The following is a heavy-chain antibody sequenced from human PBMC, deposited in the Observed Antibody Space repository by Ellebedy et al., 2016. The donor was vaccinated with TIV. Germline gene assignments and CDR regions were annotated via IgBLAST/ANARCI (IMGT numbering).Heavy chain of an antibody. V-gene: IGHV3-30-3*01. J-gene: IGHJ4*02. CDR1: GFTFSSYA. Sequence: GESLKISXAASGFTFSSYAMHWVRQAPGKGLEWVAVISYDGSNKYYADSVKGRFTISRDNSKNTLYLQMNSLRAEDTAVYYCSADYGGNSAQFDYWGQGTLVTVSS. D-gene: IGHD4-23*01. CDR3: SADYGGNSAQFDY. CDR2: ISYDGSNK.